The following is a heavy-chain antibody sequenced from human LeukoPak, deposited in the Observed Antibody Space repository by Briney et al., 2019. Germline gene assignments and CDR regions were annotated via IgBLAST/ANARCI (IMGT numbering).Heavy chain of an antibody. CDR2: ISSGGST. D-gene: IGHD1-26*01. J-gene: IGHJ4*02. V-gene: IGHV3-23*01. Sequence: GGSLRLSCAAAGFTFNNYAMSWVRQAPGKGLKWVSGISSGGSTYYADSVKGRFTISRDNSKNTPYLQMNSLRAEDTAVYYCAKDTYSTSPYYFDYWGQGTLVTVSS. CDR3: AKDTYSTSPYYFDY. CDR1: GFTFNNYA.